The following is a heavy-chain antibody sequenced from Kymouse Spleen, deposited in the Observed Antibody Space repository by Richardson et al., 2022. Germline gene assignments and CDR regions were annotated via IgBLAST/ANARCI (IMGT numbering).Heavy chain of an antibody. J-gene: IGHJ6*02. V-gene: IGHV3-9*01. CDR3: AKEYDFWSGYYPHYYYYGMDV. Sequence: EVQLVESGGGLVQPGRSLRLSCAASGFTFDDYAMHWVRQAPGKGLEWVSGISWNSGSIGYADSVKGRFTISRDNAKNSLYLQMNSLRAEDTALYYCAKEYDFWSGYYPHYYYYGMDVWGQGTTVTVSS. CDR1: GFTFDDYA. D-gene: IGHD3-3*01. CDR2: ISWNSGSI.